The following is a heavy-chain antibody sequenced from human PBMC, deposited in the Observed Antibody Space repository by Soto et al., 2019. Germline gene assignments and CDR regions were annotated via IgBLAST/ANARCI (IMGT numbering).Heavy chain of an antibody. CDR2: INHSGST. CDR3: ASGGDYYYYFMDV. Sequence: SETLSLTCAVYGGSFSGYYWSWIRQPPGKGLEWIGEINHSGSTNYNPSLKSRVTISVDTSKNQFSLKLSSVTAADTAVYYCASGGDYYYYFMDVCGQGTTVTGSS. V-gene: IGHV4-34*01. CDR1: GGSFSGYY. J-gene: IGHJ6*03.